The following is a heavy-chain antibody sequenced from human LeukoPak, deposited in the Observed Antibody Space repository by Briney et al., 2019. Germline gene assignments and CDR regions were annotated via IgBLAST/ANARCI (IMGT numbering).Heavy chain of an antibody. D-gene: IGHD6-13*01. Sequence: PGGSLRLSCAASGFTVSSNYMSWVRQAPGKGLEWVSVIYSGGSTYYADSVKGRFTISRDNSKNTLYLQMNSLRAEDTAVYYCAKDSSSSWTGPFVDYWGQGTLVTVSS. CDR1: GFTVSSNY. CDR3: AKDSSSSWTGPFVDY. CDR2: IYSGGST. V-gene: IGHV3-53*01. J-gene: IGHJ4*02.